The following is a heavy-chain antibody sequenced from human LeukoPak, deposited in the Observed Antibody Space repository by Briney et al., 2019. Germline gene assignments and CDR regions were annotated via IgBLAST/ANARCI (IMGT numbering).Heavy chain of an antibody. Sequence: SETLSLTCTVSGGSISSGSYYWGWIRQPPGKGLEWIGSIYYSGSTYYTPSLKSRVTISVNTSKNQFSLKLSSVTAADTAVYYCARGMPMVRGVMDYWGQGTLVTVSS. D-gene: IGHD3-10*01. CDR1: GGSISSGSYY. V-gene: IGHV4-39*01. CDR2: IYYSGST. CDR3: ARGMPMVRGVMDY. J-gene: IGHJ4*02.